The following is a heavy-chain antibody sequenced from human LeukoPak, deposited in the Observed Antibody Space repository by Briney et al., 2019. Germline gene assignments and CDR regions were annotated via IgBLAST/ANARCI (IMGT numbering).Heavy chain of an antibody. CDR2: ISGSGGST. CDR1: GFTFSSYA. V-gene: IGHV3-23*01. CDR3: AKDLVGATTGYYYYYMDV. J-gene: IGHJ6*03. D-gene: IGHD1-26*01. Sequence: GGSLRLSCAASGFTFSSYAMSWVRQAPGKGLEWVSAISGSGGSTYYADSVKGRFTISRDNSKNTLYLQMNSLRAEDTAVYYCAKDLVGATTGYYYYYMDVWGKGTTVTVSS.